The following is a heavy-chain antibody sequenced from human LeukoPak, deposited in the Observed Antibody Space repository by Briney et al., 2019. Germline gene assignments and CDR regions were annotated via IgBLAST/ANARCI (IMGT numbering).Heavy chain of an antibody. CDR3: ATGGNFYYTH. D-gene: IGHD4-23*01. J-gene: IGHJ1*01. CDR1: GFPFSSYG. Sequence: PGGSLRLSCAASGFPFSSYGMHWVRQAPGKGLEWVAVAYGDGSSQYYADSVKGRFSIPKDISRNTLSLQMNSLRAEDTAIYSCATGGNFYYTHWGQGTLVTVSS. V-gene: IGHV3-33*01. CDR2: AYGDGSSQ.